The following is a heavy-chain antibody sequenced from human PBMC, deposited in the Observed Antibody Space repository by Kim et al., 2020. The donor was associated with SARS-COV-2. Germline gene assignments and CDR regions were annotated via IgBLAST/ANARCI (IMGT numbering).Heavy chain of an antibody. CDR3: ARDSPGGINY. D-gene: IGHD1-26*01. J-gene: IGHJ4*02. V-gene: IGHV1-46*01. Sequence: TSNAQKFKGRVTMTRDTSTSTVYMELSSLRSEDTAVYYCARDSPGGINYWGQGTLVTVSS. CDR2: T.